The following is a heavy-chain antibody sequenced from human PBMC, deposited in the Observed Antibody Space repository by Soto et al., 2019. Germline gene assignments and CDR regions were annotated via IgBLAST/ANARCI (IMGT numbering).Heavy chain of an antibody. Sequence: PGGSLRLSCAASGLTFSSYGMYWVRQAPGKGLEWVAVISYDGSNKYYADSVKGRFTISRDNSKSTLYLQMNSLRDEDTAVYYCARSHSFDGSIYHYYFDFWGQGTLVTVSS. V-gene: IGHV3-30*03. CDR1: GLTFSSYG. CDR3: ARSHSFDGSIYHYYFDF. D-gene: IGHD3-10*01. CDR2: ISYDGSNK. J-gene: IGHJ4*02.